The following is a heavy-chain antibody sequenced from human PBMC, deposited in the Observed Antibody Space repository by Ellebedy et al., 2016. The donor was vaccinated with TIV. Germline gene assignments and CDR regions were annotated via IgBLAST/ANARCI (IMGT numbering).Heavy chain of an antibody. V-gene: IGHV3-48*02. J-gene: IGHJ2*01. CDR2: ISTGSRNI. CDR1: GFTFSNSN. Sequence: GESPKISCEASGFTFSNSNLNWVRQAPGKGLEWVSYISTGSRNIYYADSVKGRFTISRDNAKNSLYLHMNSLRDEDTAVYYCARDGAYNYDTYWYFDLWGRGTLVTVPS. CDR3: ARDGAYNYDTYWYFDL. D-gene: IGHD5-18*01.